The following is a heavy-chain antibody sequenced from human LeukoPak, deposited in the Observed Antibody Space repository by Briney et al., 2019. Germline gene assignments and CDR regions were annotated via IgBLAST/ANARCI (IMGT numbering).Heavy chain of an antibody. CDR1: GVSISSYY. J-gene: IGHJ6*02. CDR2: IYYSGST. Sequence: SETLSLTCTVSGVSISSYYWSWIRQPPGKGLEWIGYIYYSGSTNYNPSLKSRVTISVDTSKNQFSLKLSSVTAADTAVYYCARDQPSGSYYYYYGMDVWGQGTTVTVSS. CDR3: ARDQPSGSYYYYYGMDV. D-gene: IGHD1-26*01. V-gene: IGHV4-59*01.